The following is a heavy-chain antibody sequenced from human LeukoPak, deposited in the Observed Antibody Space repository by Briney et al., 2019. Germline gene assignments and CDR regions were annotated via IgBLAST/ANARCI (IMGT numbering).Heavy chain of an antibody. Sequence: AGGSLRLSCAASGFTFSSYAMSWARQAPGKGLEWVSAISGSGGSTYYTDSVKGRFTISRDNSKNTLYLQMNSLRAEDTAVYYCAKVLTMVRGAPGDYWGQGTLVTVSS. CDR3: AKVLTMVRGAPGDY. J-gene: IGHJ4*02. CDR2: ISGSGGST. D-gene: IGHD3-10*01. V-gene: IGHV3-23*01. CDR1: GFTFSSYA.